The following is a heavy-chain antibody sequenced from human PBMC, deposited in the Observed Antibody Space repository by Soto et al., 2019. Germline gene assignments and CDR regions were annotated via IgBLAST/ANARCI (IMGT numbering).Heavy chain of an antibody. J-gene: IGHJ1*01. D-gene: IGHD3-22*01. Sequence: GSGPTLVNPTQTLTLTCTFSGFSLSTSGVGVGWIRQPPGKALEWLALIYWDDDKRYGPSLKSRLTITKDTSKNQVVLTMTNMDPVDTATYYCAHAPGAYYDSSGYYYTVEYFQHWGQGTLVTVLL. CDR1: GFSLSTSGVG. CDR2: IYWDDDK. CDR3: AHAPGAYYDSSGYYYTVEYFQH. V-gene: IGHV2-5*05.